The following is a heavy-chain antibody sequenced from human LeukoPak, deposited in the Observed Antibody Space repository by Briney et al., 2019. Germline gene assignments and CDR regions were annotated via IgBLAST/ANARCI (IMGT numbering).Heavy chain of an antibody. CDR2: ISHSGST. Sequence: ASETLSLTCTVSGGSISTNSYLWGWIRQSPGKGLEWLGEISHSGSTNYNPSLKNRVTLSVDTSKNQFSLKLSSVTAADTAVYYCARDPGDIVVVPAALGKWFDPWGQGTLVTVSS. CDR3: ARDPGDIVVVPAALGKWFDP. CDR1: GGSISTNSYL. V-gene: IGHV4-39*07. D-gene: IGHD2-2*01. J-gene: IGHJ5*02.